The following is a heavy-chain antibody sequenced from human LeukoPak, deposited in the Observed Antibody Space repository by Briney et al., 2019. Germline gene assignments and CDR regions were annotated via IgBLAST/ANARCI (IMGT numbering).Heavy chain of an antibody. CDR3: ARDLNYYGSGRSLDY. D-gene: IGHD3-10*01. CDR1: GYTFTSYY. Sequence: ASVKVSCKASGYTFTSYYMHWVRQAPGQGLEWMGIINPSGGSTSYAQKLQGRVTMTRDTSTSTVYMELSSLRSEDTAVYYCARDLNYYGSGRSLDYWGQGTLVTVSS. V-gene: IGHV1-46*01. CDR2: INPSGGST. J-gene: IGHJ4*02.